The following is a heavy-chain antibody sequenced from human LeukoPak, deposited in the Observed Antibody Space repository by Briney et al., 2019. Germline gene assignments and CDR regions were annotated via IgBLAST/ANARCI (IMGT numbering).Heavy chain of an antibody. CDR3: ARITPRALKTANNWFDY. J-gene: IGHJ5*01. V-gene: IGHV4-34*01. Sequence: SETLSPTCAVYGGSFSGYYWSWIRQPPGKGLEWIGEINHSGSTNYNPSLKSRVTISVDTSKNQFSLKLSSVTAADTAVYYCARITPRALKTANNWFDYSGQGTLVTVSS. D-gene: IGHD1-14*01. CDR1: GGSFSGYY. CDR2: INHSGST.